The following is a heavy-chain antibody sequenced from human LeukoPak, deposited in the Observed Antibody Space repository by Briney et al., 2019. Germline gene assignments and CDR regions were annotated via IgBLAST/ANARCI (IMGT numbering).Heavy chain of an antibody. V-gene: IGHV3-30*18. CDR2: ISYEGSNE. CDR3: AKDGIRYYYDSSGFYGDS. D-gene: IGHD3-22*01. J-gene: IGHJ4*02. CDR1: GFSFSSYG. Sequence: GRSLRLSCVASGFSFSSYGMHWVRQAPGKGLEWVAVISYEGSNEYYGDSVKGRFTISRDNSKNTLYLQMTSLRAEDTAVYHCAKDGIRYYYDSSGFYGDSWGQGTLVTVSS.